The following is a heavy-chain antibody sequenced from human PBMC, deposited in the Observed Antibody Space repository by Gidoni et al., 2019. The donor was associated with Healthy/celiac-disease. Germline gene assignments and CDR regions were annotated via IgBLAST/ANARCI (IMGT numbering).Heavy chain of an antibody. V-gene: IGHV4-39*01. Sequence: QLQLQESGPGLVKPSETLSLTCTVSGGSISSSSYYWGWIRQPPGKGLEWIGSIYYSGSTYYNPSLKSRVTISVDTSKNQFSLKLSSVTAADTAVYYCARHHPLTGYYPYYFDYWGQGTLVTVSS. CDR3: ARHHPLTGYYPYYFDY. CDR2: IYYSGST. J-gene: IGHJ4*02. CDR1: GGSISSSSYY. D-gene: IGHD3-9*01.